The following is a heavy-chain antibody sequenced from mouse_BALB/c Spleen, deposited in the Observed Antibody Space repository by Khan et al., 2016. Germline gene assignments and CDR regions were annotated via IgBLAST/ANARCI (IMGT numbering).Heavy chain of an antibody. CDR2: INPHTGYT. V-gene: IGHV1-7*01. CDR3: ARGDY. Sequence: QVQLQQSGTELAKPGASVKMSCKASGYTFTSYWMHWVKQRPGQGLEWIGYINPHTGYTDYNQKFKDKATLTADKSSSTAYMQLSSLTSEDSAVXYCARGDYWGQGTTLTVSP. CDR1: GYTFTSYW. J-gene: IGHJ2*01.